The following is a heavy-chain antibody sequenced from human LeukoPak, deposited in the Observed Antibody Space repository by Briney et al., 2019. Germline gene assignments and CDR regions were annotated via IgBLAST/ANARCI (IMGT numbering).Heavy chain of an antibody. Sequence: SETLSLTCTVSGGSISSSSYYWGWIRQPPGKGLEWIGSIYYSGSTYYNPSLKSRVTISVDTSKNQFSLKLSSVTAADTAVYYCARERKDGYIVQDYWGQGTLVTVSS. J-gene: IGHJ4*02. D-gene: IGHD5-24*01. V-gene: IGHV4-39*07. CDR1: GGSISSSSYY. CDR3: ARERKDGYIVQDY. CDR2: IYYSGST.